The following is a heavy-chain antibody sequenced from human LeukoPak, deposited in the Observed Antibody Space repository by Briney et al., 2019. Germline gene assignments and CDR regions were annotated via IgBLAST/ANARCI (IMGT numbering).Heavy chain of an antibody. CDR3: AIRYSGSYNDY. CDR1: GHSFTDYW. D-gene: IGHD1-26*01. Sequence: GESLKITCKGSGHSFTDYWIGWVRQMPGEGLEWMGIIYPGDSDTRYSPSFQGQVTISADKSISTAYLQWSSLKASDTAMYYCAIRYSGSYNDYWGQGTLVTVSS. J-gene: IGHJ4*02. CDR2: IYPGDSDT. V-gene: IGHV5-51*01.